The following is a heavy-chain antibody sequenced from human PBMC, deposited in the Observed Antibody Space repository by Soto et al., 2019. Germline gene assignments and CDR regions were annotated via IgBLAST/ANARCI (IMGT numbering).Heavy chain of an antibody. Sequence: QLQLQESGPGLVKPSETLSLTCTVSGGSISSSSYYWGWIRQPPGKGLEWIGSIYYSGSTYYNPSLKSRVTISVDTSKNQFSLKLSSVTAADTAVYYCARLGLPAYYYYYMDVWGKGTTVTVSS. J-gene: IGHJ6*03. CDR1: GGSISSSSYY. V-gene: IGHV4-39*01. CDR3: ARLGLPAYYYYYMDV. CDR2: IYYSGST. D-gene: IGHD1-7*01.